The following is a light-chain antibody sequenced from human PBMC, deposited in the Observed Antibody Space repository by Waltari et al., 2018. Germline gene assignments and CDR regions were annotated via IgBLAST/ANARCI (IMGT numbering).Light chain of an antibody. CDR2: RDS. Sequence: QSVVTQPPSVSGTPGQRVTISCSGSISNIGSHFVTWYQHVPGTAPTLLIYRDSQRPSGVPDRFSGSKSGTSASLAISGLLSEDEADYYCAPWDGRLNGWVFGGGTKLTVL. V-gene: IGLV1-44*01. CDR3: APWDGRLNGWV. CDR1: ISNIGSHF. J-gene: IGLJ3*02.